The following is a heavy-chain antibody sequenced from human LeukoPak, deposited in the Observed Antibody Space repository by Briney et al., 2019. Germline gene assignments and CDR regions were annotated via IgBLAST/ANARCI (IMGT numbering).Heavy chain of an antibody. J-gene: IGHJ5*02. Sequence: PLSLTCTVSGGSISSGGYYWSWIRQHPGKGLEWIGYIYYSGSTYYNPSLKSRVTISVDTSKNQFSLKLSSVTAADTAVYYCARGSAARRGYNWFDPWGQGTLVTVSS. D-gene: IGHD6-6*01. CDR2: IYYSGST. V-gene: IGHV4-31*03. CDR3: ARGSAARRGYNWFDP. CDR1: GGSISSGGYY.